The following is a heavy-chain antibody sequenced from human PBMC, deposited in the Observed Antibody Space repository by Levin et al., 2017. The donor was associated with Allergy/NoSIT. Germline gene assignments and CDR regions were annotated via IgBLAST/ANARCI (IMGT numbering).Heavy chain of an antibody. CDR3: AAADCGGDCPWDC. D-gene: IGHD2-21*02. V-gene: IGHV1-58*01. CDR2: IVVGSGNT. CDR1: GFTSPSSA. Sequence: SVKVSCRASGFTSPSSAVQWVRQARGQRLEWIGWIVVGSGNTDYAPKFQERLTITRDMSTSTAYMELSSLRSEDTALCYCAAADCGGDCPWDCWGQGTLVTVSS. J-gene: IGHJ4*02.